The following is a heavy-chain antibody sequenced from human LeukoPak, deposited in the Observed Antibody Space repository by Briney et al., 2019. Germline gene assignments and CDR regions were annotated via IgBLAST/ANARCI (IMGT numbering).Heavy chain of an antibody. CDR3: AKDRRVVVVPAAVDY. D-gene: IGHD2-2*01. CDR2: ISGSGGST. Sequence: PGGSLRLSCAASGFTFSSYAMSWVRQAPGKGLEWVSAISGSGGSTYYADSVKGRFTISRDNSKNRLYLQMNSLRAEDTAVYYCAKDRRVVVVPAAVDYWGQGTLVTVSS. CDR1: GFTFSSYA. J-gene: IGHJ4*02. V-gene: IGHV3-23*01.